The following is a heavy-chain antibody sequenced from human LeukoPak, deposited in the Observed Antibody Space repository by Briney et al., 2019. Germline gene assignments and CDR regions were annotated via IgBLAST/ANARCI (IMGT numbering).Heavy chain of an antibody. V-gene: IGHV4-61*02. CDR3: AREVMDSSGYRDAFDI. J-gene: IGHJ3*02. CDR2: IYTSGST. Sequence: SQTLSLTCTVSGGSISSGSYYWSWIRQPAGKGLEWIGRIYTSGSTNYNPSLKSRVTISVDTSKNQFSLKLSSVTAADTAVYYCAREVMDSSGYRDAFDIWGQGTMVTVSS. D-gene: IGHD3-22*01. CDR1: GGSISSGSYY.